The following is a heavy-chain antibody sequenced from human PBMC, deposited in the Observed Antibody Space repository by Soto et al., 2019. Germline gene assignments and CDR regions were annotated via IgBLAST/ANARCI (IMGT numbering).Heavy chain of an antibody. Sequence: GGSLRLSCAASGFTFSSYGMHWVRQAPGKGLEWVAVIWYDGSKEYYADSVKGRFTISRDNSKNTLFLQMNSLRVEDTVLYYCARDSRSTRCGDIDFWSRGTLV. V-gene: IGHV3-33*01. CDR2: IWYDGSKE. CDR1: GFTFSSYG. D-gene: IGHD3-10*01. J-gene: IGHJ4*02. CDR3: ARDSRSTRCGDIDF.